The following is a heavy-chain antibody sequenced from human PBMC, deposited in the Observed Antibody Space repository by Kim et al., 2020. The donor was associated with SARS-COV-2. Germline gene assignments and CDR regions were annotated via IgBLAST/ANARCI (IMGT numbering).Heavy chain of an antibody. Sequence: RVTISVDTSKNQFSLKLSSVTAADTAVYYCARVGYSSGWYPPEVNWYFDLWGRGTLVTVSS. V-gene: IGHV4-59*01. D-gene: IGHD6-19*01. J-gene: IGHJ2*01. CDR3: ARVGYSSGWYPPEVNWYFDL.